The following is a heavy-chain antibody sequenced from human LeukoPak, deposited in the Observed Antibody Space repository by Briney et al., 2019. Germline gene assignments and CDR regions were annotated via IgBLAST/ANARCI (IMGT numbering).Heavy chain of an antibody. CDR2: ISGSGGST. V-gene: IGHV3-23*01. CDR1: GFTFNSYA. J-gene: IGHJ4*02. CDR3: AKDFWVVPAAADY. D-gene: IGHD2-2*01. Sequence: PGGSLRLSCAASGFTFNSYAMSWVRQAPGKGLEWVSAISGSGGSTYYADSVKGRFTISRDNSKNTLYLQMNSLRAEDTAVYYCAKDFWVVPAAADYWGQGTLVTVSS.